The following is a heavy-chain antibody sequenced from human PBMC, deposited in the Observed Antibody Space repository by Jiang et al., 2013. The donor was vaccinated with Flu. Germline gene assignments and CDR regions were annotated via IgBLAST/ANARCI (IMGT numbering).Heavy chain of an antibody. CDR2: IYYSGST. J-gene: IGHJ5*02. CDR3: ARHYCSSTSCYAGIWFDP. V-gene: IGHV4-59*08. Sequence: TLSLTCTVSGGSISSYYWSWIRQPPGKGLEWIGYIYYSGSTNYNPSLKSRVTISVDTSKNQFSLKLSSVTAADTAVYYCARHYCSSTSCYAGIWFDPWGQGTLVTVSS. D-gene: IGHD2-2*01. CDR1: GGSISSYY.